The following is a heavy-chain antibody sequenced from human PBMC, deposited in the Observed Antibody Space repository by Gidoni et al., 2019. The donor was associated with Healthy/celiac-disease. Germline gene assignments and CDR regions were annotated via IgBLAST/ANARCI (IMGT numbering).Heavy chain of an antibody. J-gene: IGHJ4*02. CDR3: ARDSSPFVVVTLFDY. V-gene: IGHV3-33*01. CDR1: GFTFSSYG. CDR2: IWYDGSNK. Sequence: QVQLVESGGGVVQPGRSLRLSCAASGFTFSSYGMHWVRQAPGKGLEWVAVIWYDGSNKYYADSVKGRFTISRDNSKNTLYLQMNSLRAEDTAVYYCARDSSPFVVVTLFDYWGQGTLVTVSS. D-gene: IGHD2-21*02.